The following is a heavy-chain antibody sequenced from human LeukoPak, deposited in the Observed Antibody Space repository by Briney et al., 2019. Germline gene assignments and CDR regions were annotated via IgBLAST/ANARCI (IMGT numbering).Heavy chain of an antibody. J-gene: IGHJ6*03. CDR1: GYAFTSFY. V-gene: IGHV1-46*01. Sequence: ASVKVSCKASGYAFTSFYMHWVRQAPGQGLEWMGVINPSVGSTTYAQKLQGRVTMTTDTSTSTVYMELRSLRSDDTAVYYCARVTALYYYMDVWGKGTTVTVSS. CDR3: ARVTALYYYMDV. CDR2: INPSVGST.